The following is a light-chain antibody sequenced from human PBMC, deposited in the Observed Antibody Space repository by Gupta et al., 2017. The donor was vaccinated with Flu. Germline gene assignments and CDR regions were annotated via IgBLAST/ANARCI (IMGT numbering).Light chain of an antibody. J-gene: IGKJ5*01. CDR1: QGSRND. CDR3: LQDYDSPIT. Sequence: AIPMTQSPSSLSASVGDRVTITCRASQGSRNDLGWYQQKPGKAPKLLIYAASTVERGVTSRLSGSASGTDFTLTIRSRQPEDFATYDWLQDYDSPITFGLRTRLE. CDR2: AAS. V-gene: IGKV1-6*01.